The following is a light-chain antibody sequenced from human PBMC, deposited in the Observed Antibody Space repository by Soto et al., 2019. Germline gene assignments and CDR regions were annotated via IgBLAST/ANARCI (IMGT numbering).Light chain of an antibody. CDR1: QSISSW. J-gene: IGKJ1*01. Sequence: DMQMTQSPSTRSASVGERVTSSCWASQSISSWLAWYQQKPGKAPKLLIYDASSLESGVPSRFSGSGSATEYTLTISSLQPDDFATYYCQQYNNYWTFGQGTKV. CDR3: QQYNNYWT. CDR2: DAS. V-gene: IGKV1-5*01.